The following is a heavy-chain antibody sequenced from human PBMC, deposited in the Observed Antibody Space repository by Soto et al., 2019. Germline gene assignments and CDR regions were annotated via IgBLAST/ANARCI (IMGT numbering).Heavy chain of an antibody. V-gene: IGHV3-30-3*01. D-gene: IGHD2-2*01. CDR3: ARDRCGSTVCPKDFDY. Sequence: QVQLVESGGGVVQPGRSLRLSCAASGFTFSTYAMHWVRQAPDKGLEWVAGISYDGSRRYYAESVKGRLTISRDNSKNTLYQQMNILRAEDTAVYYSARDRCGSTVCPKDFDYWGQGALVTVSS. J-gene: IGHJ4*02. CDR1: GFTFSTYA. CDR2: ISYDGSRR.